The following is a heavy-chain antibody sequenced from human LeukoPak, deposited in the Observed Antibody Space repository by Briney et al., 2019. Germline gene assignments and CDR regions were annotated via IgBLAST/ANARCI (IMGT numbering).Heavy chain of an antibody. D-gene: IGHD3-10*01. J-gene: IGHJ4*02. CDR2: IVPMFGAP. Sequence: GASVKVSCKASGGTFSNYAISWVRQAPGQGLEWMGTIVPMFGAPKYAQKFQGRVAIIADESTSTAYMELRSLTSDDTAVYYCARDSSFYGSGSYSPFDYWGQGTLVSVSS. V-gene: IGHV1-69*13. CDR1: GGTFSNYA. CDR3: ARDSSFYGSGSYSPFDY.